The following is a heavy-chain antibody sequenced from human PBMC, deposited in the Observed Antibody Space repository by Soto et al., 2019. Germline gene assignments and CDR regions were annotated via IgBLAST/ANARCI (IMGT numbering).Heavy chain of an antibody. Sequence: QVQLVESGGGVVQPGRSLRLSCAASELNFSGYGMHWVRHAPGRGLEWVAVIWYDGSNKYYGDSVKGRFTISRDNSKNTLYLQMNSLRAEDTAVYYCASVRAVIPHNFDSWGQGTLVTVSS. V-gene: IGHV3-33*01. CDR3: ASVRAVIPHNFDS. J-gene: IGHJ4*02. D-gene: IGHD3-10*01. CDR1: ELNFSGYG. CDR2: IWYDGSNK.